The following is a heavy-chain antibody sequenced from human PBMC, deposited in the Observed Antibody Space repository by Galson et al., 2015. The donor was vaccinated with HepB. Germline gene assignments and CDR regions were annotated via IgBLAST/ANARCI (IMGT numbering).Heavy chain of an antibody. D-gene: IGHD6-13*01. Sequence: SVKVSCKASGGTFSSYAISWVRQAPGQGLEWMGGIIPIFGTANYAQKFQGRVTITADESTSTAYMELSSLRSEDTAVYYCARTWIAAADGDYWGQGTLVTVSS. V-gene: IGHV1-69*13. CDR2: IIPIFGTA. CDR1: GGTFSSYA. CDR3: ARTWIAAADGDY. J-gene: IGHJ4*02.